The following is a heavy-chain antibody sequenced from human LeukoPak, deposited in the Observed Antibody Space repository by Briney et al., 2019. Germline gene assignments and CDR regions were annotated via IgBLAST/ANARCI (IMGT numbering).Heavy chain of an antibody. CDR2: ISYDGSNK. V-gene: IGHV3-30*18. CDR1: GFTFSSYG. CDR3: AKAPWDCSGGSCYSRGLHY. J-gene: IGHJ4*02. Sequence: GGSLRLSCAASGFTFSSYGMHWVRQAPGKGLEWVAVISYDGSNKYYADSVKGRFTISRDNSKNTLYQQMNSLRAEDTAVYYCAKAPWDCSGGSCYSRGLHYWGQGTLVTVSS. D-gene: IGHD2-15*01.